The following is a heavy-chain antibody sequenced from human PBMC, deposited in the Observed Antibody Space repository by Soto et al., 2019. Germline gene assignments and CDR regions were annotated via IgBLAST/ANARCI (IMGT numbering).Heavy chain of an antibody. CDR2: INSDGSST. CDR1: GFIFSSYW. D-gene: IGHD3-3*01. V-gene: IGHV3-74*02. CDR3: ASDLWSGEGWWDP. Sequence: EVQLVESGGGLVQPGGSLRLSCAASGFIFSSYWMHWVRQAPGKGLEWVSRINSDGSSTIYADSVKGRFTVSRDNTRNTIHLHVNSLRYEDTAVYYCASDLWSGEGWWDPWGQGTLVTVSS. J-gene: IGHJ5*02.